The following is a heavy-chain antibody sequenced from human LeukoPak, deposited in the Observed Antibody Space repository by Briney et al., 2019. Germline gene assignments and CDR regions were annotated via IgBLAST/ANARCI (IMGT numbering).Heavy chain of an antibody. Sequence: NPSETLSLTCTVSGGSISSYYWSWIRQPVGKGLEWIGHIHTSGTMNYNASLKSRVRISVETSKNQFSLRLSSVTAADTAVYFCARGILRDYYDSSGFYHRGGVGYWGQGTLVTVSS. CDR1: GGSISSYY. D-gene: IGHD3-22*01. V-gene: IGHV4-4*07. CDR2: IHTSGTM. CDR3: ARGILRDYYDSSGFYHRGGVGY. J-gene: IGHJ4*02.